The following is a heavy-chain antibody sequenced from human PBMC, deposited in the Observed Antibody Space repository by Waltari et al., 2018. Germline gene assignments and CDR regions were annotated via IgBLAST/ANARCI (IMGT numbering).Heavy chain of an antibody. Sequence: EVQLVESGGGLVKPGGSLTLSCAASGFTFRPCSMNWVRQVPGKGLEWVSSSSSSSSNRYYADSVKGRFTISRDNAKNSMYMQLNSLRVEDTAIYYCARGVSITETPWFAYWGQGTLVTVSS. CDR3: ARGVSITETPWFAY. V-gene: IGHV3-21*02. CDR1: GFTFRPCS. J-gene: IGHJ4*02. CDR2: SSSSSSNR. D-gene: IGHD5-12*01.